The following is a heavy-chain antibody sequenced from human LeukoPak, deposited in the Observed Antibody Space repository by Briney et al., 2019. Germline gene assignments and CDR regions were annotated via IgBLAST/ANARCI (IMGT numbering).Heavy chain of an antibody. V-gene: IGHV1-2*02. Sequence: ASVKVSCKASGYTFTGYYMHWVRQAPGQGFEWMGWINPNSGGTNYAQKFQGRVTMTRDTSISTAYMELSRLRSDDTAVYYCAENYYDSSGYYFDYWGQGTLVTVSS. CDR3: AENYYDSSGYYFDY. CDR2: INPNSGGT. D-gene: IGHD3-22*01. CDR1: GYTFTGYY. J-gene: IGHJ4*02.